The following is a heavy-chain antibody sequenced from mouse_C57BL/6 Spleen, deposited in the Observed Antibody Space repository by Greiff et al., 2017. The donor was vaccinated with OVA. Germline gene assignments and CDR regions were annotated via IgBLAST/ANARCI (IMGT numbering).Heavy chain of an antibody. CDR1: GFTFSDYG. J-gene: IGHJ4*01. CDR2: ISSGSSTI. Sequence: DVHLVESGGGLVKPGGSLKLSCAASGFTFSDYGMHWVRQAPEKGLEWVAYISSGSSTIYYADTVKGRFTISRDNAKNTLFLQMTSLRSEDTAMYYCARKYSYYYAMDYWGQGTSVTVSS. D-gene: IGHD5-1-1*01. CDR3: ARKYSYYYAMDY. V-gene: IGHV5-17*01.